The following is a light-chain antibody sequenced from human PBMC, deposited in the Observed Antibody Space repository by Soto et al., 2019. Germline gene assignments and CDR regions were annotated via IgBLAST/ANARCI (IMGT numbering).Light chain of an antibody. V-gene: IGKV1-39*01. CDR2: VTS. CDR1: QNITKF. CDR3: QQTYSAPGT. Sequence: DIQLTQSPPSLSASVGDRVTVTCRPSQNITKFLNWYQEKPGKAPKVLIYVTSNLLNGVPSRFSGSESGTEFTLTISSLQPADFATYYCQQTYSAPGTFGQGTRVEF. J-gene: IGKJ1*01.